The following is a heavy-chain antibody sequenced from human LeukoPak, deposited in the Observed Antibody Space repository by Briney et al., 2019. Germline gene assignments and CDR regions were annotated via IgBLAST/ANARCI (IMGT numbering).Heavy chain of an antibody. CDR3: ARDRPGGVGTTKVDY. D-gene: IGHD1-26*01. V-gene: IGHV1-18*01. CDR2: ISAYNGNT. Sequence: GASVKVSCKASGYTFTSYDINWVRQATGQGLEWMGWISAYNGNTNYAQRLQGRVTMTTDTSTSTAYMELRSLRSDDTAVYYCARDRPGGVGTTKVDYWGQGTLVSVSS. CDR1: GYTFTSYD. J-gene: IGHJ4*02.